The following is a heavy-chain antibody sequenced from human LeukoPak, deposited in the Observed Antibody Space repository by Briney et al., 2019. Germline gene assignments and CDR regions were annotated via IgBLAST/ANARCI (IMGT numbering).Heavy chain of an antibody. Sequence: GASVKVSCKASGYTFTDYTMHWLRQAPVQRLDWMGWINGGSGNTKYSPEFQGRVTITRDTSASTAYMELSSLRSEDTAVYYCANPRYDSSGYYYVDWGQGTLVTVSS. CDR1: GYTFTDYT. J-gene: IGHJ4*02. CDR2: INGGSGNT. V-gene: IGHV1-3*01. D-gene: IGHD3-22*01. CDR3: ANPRYDSSGYYYVD.